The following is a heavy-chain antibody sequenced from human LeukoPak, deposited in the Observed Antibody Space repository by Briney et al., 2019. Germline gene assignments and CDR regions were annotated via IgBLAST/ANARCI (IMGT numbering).Heavy chain of an antibody. J-gene: IGHJ4*01. CDR2: LSGSGITT. CDR3: AKGIYSSGWSYFDY. CDR1: GFTISNSA. V-gene: IGHV3-23*01. D-gene: IGHD6-19*01. Sequence: GGSMRLSCAASGFTISNSAMSWVRQAPGKGLEWVSTLSGSGITTYYADSVKGRFTISRDNSKNTLYLQMNSLRAEDTAVYYCAKGIYSSGWSYFDYWGHGTLVTVSS.